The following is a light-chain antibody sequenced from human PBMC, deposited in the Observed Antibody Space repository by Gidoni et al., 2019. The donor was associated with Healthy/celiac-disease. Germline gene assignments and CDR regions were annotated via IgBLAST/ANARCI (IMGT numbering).Light chain of an antibody. CDR2: DVS. CDR3: SSYTSSSTRVV. V-gene: IGLV2-14*01. CDR1: SSDVGGYNY. Sequence: QSALTQPASVSGSPGQSITISCTGTSSDVGGYNYVSWYQQHPGKAPKLMIYDVSNRPSGVPNRFSGSKSGTTASLTISGLQAEDEADYYCSSYTSSSTRVVFGGGTKLTVL. J-gene: IGLJ2*01.